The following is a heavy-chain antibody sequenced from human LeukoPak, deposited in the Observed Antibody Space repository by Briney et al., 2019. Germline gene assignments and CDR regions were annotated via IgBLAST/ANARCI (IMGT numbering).Heavy chain of an antibody. J-gene: IGHJ6*02. D-gene: IGHD1-26*01. CDR1: GYTFTSYD. CDR2: MNPNSGNT. V-gene: IGHV1-8*01. CDR3: AREELVGATSYGMDV. Sequence: ASVKVSCKASGYTFTSYDINWVRQATGQGLEWMGWMNPNSGNTGYAQKLQGRVTMTTDTSTSTAYMELRSLRSDDTAVYYCAREELVGATSYGMDVWGQGTTVTVSS.